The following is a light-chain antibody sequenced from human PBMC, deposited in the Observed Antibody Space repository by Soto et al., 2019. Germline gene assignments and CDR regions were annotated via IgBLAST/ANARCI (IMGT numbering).Light chain of an antibody. J-gene: IGKJ5*01. CDR3: QQYGSPPFT. CDR1: QSVSSSY. CDR2: GAS. Sequence: EIVLTQSPGTLSLSPGERATLSGRASQSVSSSYLAWNQQKPGQAPRLLIYGASSRATGIPDRFSGSGSGTDFTLTISRLEPEDFAVYYCQQYGSPPFTFGQGTRLEIK. V-gene: IGKV3-20*01.